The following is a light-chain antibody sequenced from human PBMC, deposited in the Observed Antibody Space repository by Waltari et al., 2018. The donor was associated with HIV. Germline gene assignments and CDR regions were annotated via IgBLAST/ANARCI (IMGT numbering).Light chain of an antibody. J-gene: IGLJ2*01. Sequence: NFMLTQPHSVSDSPGKTVTISCTRNSGSIASNSVQWYQRRPGSSPTTVIFDHSQRPSGVSDRFSAFIDTSSNSASLTIVGLKTEDEGDFFCHSYDSDNQIFGGGTKLTVL. CDR3: HSYDSDNQI. V-gene: IGLV6-57*01. CDR1: SGSIASNS. CDR2: DHS.